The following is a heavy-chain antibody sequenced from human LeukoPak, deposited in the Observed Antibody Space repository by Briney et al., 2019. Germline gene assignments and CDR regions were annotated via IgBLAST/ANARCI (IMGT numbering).Heavy chain of an antibody. CDR3: ARGGVYFEY. D-gene: IGHD3-16*01. Sequence: SETLSLTCAVYGGSFSGYYWSWIRQPPGKGLEWIGEINHSGSTNYNPSLKSRVTISVDTSKNQFSLKLSSVTAADTAVYYCARGGVYFEYWGQGTLVTVSS. CDR2: INHSGST. J-gene: IGHJ4*02. V-gene: IGHV4-34*01. CDR1: GGSFSGYY.